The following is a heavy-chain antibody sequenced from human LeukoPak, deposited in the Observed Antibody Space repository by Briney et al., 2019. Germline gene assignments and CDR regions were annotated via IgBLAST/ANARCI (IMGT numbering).Heavy chain of an antibody. Sequence: SETLSLTCTVSGGSISSYYWSWIRQPPGKGLEWIGYIYYSGSTNYNPSLKSRVTMSVDTSKNQFSLKLSSVTAADTAVYYCARARSGNYFDYWGQGTLVTVSS. CDR3: ARARSGNYFDY. CDR2: IYYSGST. D-gene: IGHD1-26*01. CDR1: GGSISSYY. V-gene: IGHV4-59*12. J-gene: IGHJ4*02.